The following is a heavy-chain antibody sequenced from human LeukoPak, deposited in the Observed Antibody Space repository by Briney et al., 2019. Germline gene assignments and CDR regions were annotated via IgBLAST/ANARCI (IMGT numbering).Heavy chain of an antibody. Sequence: QTLSQTRATSGDSVFSNILAWNCIRQSPSRGLEWLGRTYYRSKWYNDYAVSVKSRITINRDETKSQFSLQMNSVTPEDTAVYYCARDYVITGTHGAYCYGTDVWGEGATVSVSS. CDR1: GDSVFSNILA. CDR3: ARDYVITGTHGAYCYGTDV. CDR2: TYYRSKWYN. J-gene: IGHJ6*01. V-gene: IGHV6-1*01. D-gene: IGHD1-20*01.